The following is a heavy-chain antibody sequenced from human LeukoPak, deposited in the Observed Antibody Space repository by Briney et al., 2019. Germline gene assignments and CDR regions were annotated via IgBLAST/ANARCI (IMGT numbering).Heavy chain of an antibody. CDR1: GFTFSSYG. CDR2: ISYDGSNK. V-gene: IGHV3-30*18. Sequence: GGSLRLSCAASGFTFSSYGMHWVRQAPGKGLEWVAVISYDGSNKYYADSVKGRFTISRDNSKNTLYLQMNSLRAEDTAVYYCAKDGSRITIFGVVPCGMDVWGQGTTVTVSS. J-gene: IGHJ6*02. D-gene: IGHD3-3*01. CDR3: AKDGSRITIFGVVPCGMDV.